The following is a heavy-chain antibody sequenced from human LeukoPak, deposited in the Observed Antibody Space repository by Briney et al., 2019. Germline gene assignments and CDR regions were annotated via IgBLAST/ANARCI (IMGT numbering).Heavy chain of an antibody. V-gene: IGHV1-69*13. J-gene: IGHJ4*02. CDR1: GDTFSSYA. Sequence: ASVKVSCKASGDTFSSYAISWVRQAPGQGLEWMGGIIPIFGTANYAQKFQGRVTITADESTSTAYMELSSLRSEDTAVYYCASTGYSSGWYYFDYWGQGTLVTVSS. CDR3: ASTGYSSGWYYFDY. D-gene: IGHD6-19*01. CDR2: IIPIFGTA.